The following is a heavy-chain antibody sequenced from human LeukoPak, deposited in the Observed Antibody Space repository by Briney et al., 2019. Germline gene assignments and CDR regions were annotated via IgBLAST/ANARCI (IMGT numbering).Heavy chain of an antibody. D-gene: IGHD2-21*01. J-gene: IGHJ4*02. CDR1: GFTFSSYG. V-gene: IGHV3-33*06. CDR3: AKVPGGYCASSTCWLDY. Sequence: GGSLRLSCAASGFTFSSYGMHWVRQAPGKGLEWVAVIWYDGSNKYYADSVKGRFTISRDNSKNTLYLQMNSLRAEDTAVYYCAKVPGGYCASSTCWLDYWGQGTLVTVSS. CDR2: IWYDGSNK.